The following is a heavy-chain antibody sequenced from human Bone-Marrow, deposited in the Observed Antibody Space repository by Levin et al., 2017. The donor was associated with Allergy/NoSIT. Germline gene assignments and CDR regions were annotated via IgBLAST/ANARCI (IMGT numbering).Heavy chain of an antibody. CDR2: ISYDGSDK. J-gene: IGHJ6*02. V-gene: IGHV3-30*18. D-gene: IGHD2-15*01. CDR1: GFTFSTCG. Sequence: GESLKISCAASGFTFSTCGMHWVRQAPGKGLEWVAVISYDGSDKYYADSVKGRFTISRDNSKNTLYLQMNSLRAEDTAVYSCAKDGLGVVAMDVWGQGTTVTVSS. CDR3: AKDGLGVVAMDV.